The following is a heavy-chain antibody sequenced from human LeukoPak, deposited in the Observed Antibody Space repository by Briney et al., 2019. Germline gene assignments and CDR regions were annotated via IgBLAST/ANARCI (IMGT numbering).Heavy chain of an antibody. CDR1: GYTFTSYG. Sequence: GASVKVSCKASGYTFTSYGISWVRQAPGQGLEWMGWISAYNGNTNYAQKLQGRATMTTDTSTSTAYMELRSLRSDDTAVYYCAIHYYDSSGSTGSFDYWGQGTLVTVSS. J-gene: IGHJ4*02. D-gene: IGHD3-22*01. CDR2: ISAYNGNT. CDR3: AIHYYDSSGSTGSFDY. V-gene: IGHV1-18*01.